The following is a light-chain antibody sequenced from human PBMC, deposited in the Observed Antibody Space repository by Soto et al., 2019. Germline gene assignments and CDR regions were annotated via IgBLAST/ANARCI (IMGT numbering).Light chain of an antibody. CDR1: QSVSNY. CDR3: QQRSDWPPLT. Sequence: EIVLTQSPATLSLSPGERATLSCRASQSVSNYLAWYQQKPGQAPRLLIYDASNRATGIPARFSGSGSGTDFTLTINSLEPEDVAVYYWQQRSDWPPLTFGGGTKVEIK. J-gene: IGKJ4*01. CDR2: DAS. V-gene: IGKV3-11*01.